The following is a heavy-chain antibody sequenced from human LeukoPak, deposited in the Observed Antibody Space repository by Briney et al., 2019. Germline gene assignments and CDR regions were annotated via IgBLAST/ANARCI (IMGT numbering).Heavy chain of an antibody. Sequence: SETLSLTCTVSGGSIGSYYWNWIRQAPGKGLEWIGYIHYSGSTNHNSSLKSRVTISIDTSKNPYSLKLSSVTAADTAVYYCARALRFDWNDPPYFDYWGQGTLVTVSS. CDR3: ARALRFDWNDPPYFDY. CDR1: GGSIGSYY. CDR2: IHYSGST. D-gene: IGHD1-1*01. V-gene: IGHV4-59*01. J-gene: IGHJ4*02.